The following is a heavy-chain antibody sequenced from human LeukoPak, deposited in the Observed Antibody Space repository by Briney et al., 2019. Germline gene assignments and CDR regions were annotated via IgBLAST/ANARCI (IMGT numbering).Heavy chain of an antibody. D-gene: IGHD1-26*01. CDR2: MNPNSGNT. CDR1: GYTFTSYD. Sequence: ASVKVSCKASGYTFTSYDINWVRQATGQGLEWMGWMNPNSGNTGYAQKFQGRVTMTRNTSISTAYMELSSLRSEDTAVYYCAGDSGSFEFGTGYYYGMDVWGQGTTVTVSS. V-gene: IGHV1-8*01. J-gene: IGHJ6*02. CDR3: AGDSGSFEFGTGYYYGMDV.